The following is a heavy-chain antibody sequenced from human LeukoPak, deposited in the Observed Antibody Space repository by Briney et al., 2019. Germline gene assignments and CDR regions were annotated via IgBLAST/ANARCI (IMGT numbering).Heavy chain of an antibody. CDR1: GGTFSSYA. V-gene: IGHV1-69*05. CDR2: IIPIFGTA. J-gene: IGHJ6*03. CDR3: ARSPHSPTYMDV. Sequence: GSSVTVSCKASGGTFSSYAISWVRQAPGQGLEWMGGIIPIFGTANYAQKFQGRVTITTDESTSTAYMELSSLRSEDTAVYYCARSPHSPTYMDVWGKGTTVTVSS. D-gene: IGHD3-3*02.